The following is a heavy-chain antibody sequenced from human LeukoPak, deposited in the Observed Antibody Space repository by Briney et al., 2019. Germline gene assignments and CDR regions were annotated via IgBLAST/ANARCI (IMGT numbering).Heavy chain of an antibody. CDR3: TSRFRGPTRFDY. CDR2: IKSKTDGGTT. Sequence: GGSLRLSCAASGFTFSNAWMSWVRQAPGKGLEWVGRIKSKTDGGTTDYAAPVKGRFTISRDDSKNTLYLQMNSLKTEDTAVYYCTSRFRGPTRFDYWGQGTLVTVSS. CDR1: GFTFSNAW. V-gene: IGHV3-15*01. D-gene: IGHD2-21*01. J-gene: IGHJ4*02.